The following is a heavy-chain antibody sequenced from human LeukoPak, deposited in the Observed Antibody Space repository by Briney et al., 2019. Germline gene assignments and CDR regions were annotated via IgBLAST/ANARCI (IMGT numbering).Heavy chain of an antibody. CDR2: IYYSGST. V-gene: IGHV4-39*07. D-gene: IGHD4-17*01. CDR3: ARVADGDYVY. CDR1: GGSISSSSYY. Sequence: SETLSLTCTVSGGSISSSSYYWGWIRQPPGKGLEWIGSIYYSGSTYYNPSLKSRVTISVDTSKNQFSLKLSSVTAADTAVYYCARVADGDYVYWGQGTLVTVSS. J-gene: IGHJ4*02.